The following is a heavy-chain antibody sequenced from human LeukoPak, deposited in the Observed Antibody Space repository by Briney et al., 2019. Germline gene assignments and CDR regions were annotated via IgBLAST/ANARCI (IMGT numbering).Heavy chain of an antibody. J-gene: IGHJ4*02. CDR3: ASGAADGYNFAFDY. V-gene: IGHV4-59*12. Sequence: PSETLSLTCTVSGASLNYYYWSWSRPPPGKGVEWIGFIHSSGSANSNHSLTRRVTISIDRSKNQISLHVRSLTAADTAVYFCASGAADGYNFAFDYWGQGTLAAVSS. D-gene: IGHD5-24*01. CDR2: IHSSGSA. CDR1: GASLNYYY.